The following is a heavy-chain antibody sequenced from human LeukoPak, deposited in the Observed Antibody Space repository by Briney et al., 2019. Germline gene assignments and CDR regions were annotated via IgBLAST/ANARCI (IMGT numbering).Heavy chain of an antibody. CDR2: IYYSGST. D-gene: IGHD1-7*01. CDR3: ARTNWNYKEWYYYYYMDV. Sequence: SETLSLTCTVAGGTISSYYWSWIRQPPGKGLEGLGYIYYSGSTNYNPSLKSRVTISVDTSKNQFSLKLSSVTAADTAVYYCARTNWNYKEWYYYYYMDVWGKGTTVTVSS. V-gene: IGHV4-59*01. J-gene: IGHJ6*03. CDR1: GGTISSYY.